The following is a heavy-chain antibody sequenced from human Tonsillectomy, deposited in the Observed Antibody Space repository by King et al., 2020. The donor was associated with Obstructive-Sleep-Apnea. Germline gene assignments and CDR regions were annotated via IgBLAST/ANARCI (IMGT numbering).Heavy chain of an antibody. J-gene: IGHJ4*02. Sequence: ITLKESGPTLVKPTQTLTLTCTFSGFSLSTSGVSVGWIRQPPGKALEWLALIYWDDDKRYSPSLKSRLTITKDTSKNQVVLTMTNMDPVDTATYYCAHRDDRGYSYGSDYFDYWGQGTLVTVSS. CDR2: IYWDDDK. V-gene: IGHV2-5*02. CDR3: AHRDDRGYSYGSDYFDY. D-gene: IGHD5-18*01. CDR1: GFSLSTSGVS.